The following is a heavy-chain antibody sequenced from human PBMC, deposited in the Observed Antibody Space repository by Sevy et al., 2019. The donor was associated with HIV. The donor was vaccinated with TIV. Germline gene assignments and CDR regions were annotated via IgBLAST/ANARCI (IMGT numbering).Heavy chain of an antibody. V-gene: IGHV4-30-2*01. CDR1: GGPINDDAYS. D-gene: IGHD3-10*01. CDR2: VYESENT. Sequence: SQTLSLTCVVSGGPINDDAYSWSWIRQPPGEGLEWIGYVYESENTYYNPSLESRITISLDWSRHQFSLELRSVTAADTAVYYCARAPYGPGSYGQPFDHWGQGILVTVSS. J-gene: IGHJ4*02. CDR3: ARAPYGPGSYGQPFDH.